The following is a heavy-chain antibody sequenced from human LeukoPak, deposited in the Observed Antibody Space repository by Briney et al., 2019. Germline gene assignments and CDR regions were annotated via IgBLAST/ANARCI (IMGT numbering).Heavy chain of an antibody. Sequence: PGGSLRLSCAASGFTFSNYGMHWVRQALGKGLEWVAFIRSDGSNKYYAYSVKGRFTISRDSSKNTLYLQMNSLRAEDTAVYYCAGSWSPYDAFDIWGQGTMVTVSS. CDR3: AGSWSPYDAFDI. J-gene: IGHJ3*02. CDR1: GFTFSNYG. V-gene: IGHV3-30*02. CDR2: IRSDGSNK. D-gene: IGHD6-13*01.